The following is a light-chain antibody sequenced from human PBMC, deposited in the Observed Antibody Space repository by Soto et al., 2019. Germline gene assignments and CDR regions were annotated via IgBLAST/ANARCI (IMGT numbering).Light chain of an antibody. CDR2: GAS. CDR3: YQYGSTPPT. CDR1: QSINSN. V-gene: IGKV3-20*01. J-gene: IGKJ1*01. Sequence: MTQSPATLSLSPCERATLSCTASQSINSNLAWYQQRPGQAPRLLIYGASTRATGIPARFSGSGSGTDFTLTISRLEPEDFVVFYCYQYGSTPPTFGQGTKVDIK.